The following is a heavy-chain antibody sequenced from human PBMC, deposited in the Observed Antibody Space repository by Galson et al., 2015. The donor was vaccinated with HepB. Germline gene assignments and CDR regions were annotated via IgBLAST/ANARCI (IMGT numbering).Heavy chain of an antibody. CDR3: ARDHCSSTSCYPENYYDMDV. D-gene: IGHD2-2*01. CDR1: GFTFSSYG. CDR2: IWYDGSNK. Sequence: SLRLSCAASGFTFSSYGMHWVRQAPGKGLEWAAVIWYDGSNKDYADSVKGRFTISRDNSKNTLYLQMNSLRVEDTAVYYCARDHCSSTSCYPENYYDMDVWGQGTTDTVSS. J-gene: IGHJ6*02. V-gene: IGHV3-33*01.